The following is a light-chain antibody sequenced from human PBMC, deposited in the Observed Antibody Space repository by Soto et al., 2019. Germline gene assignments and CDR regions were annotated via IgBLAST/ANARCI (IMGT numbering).Light chain of an antibody. Sequence: EIVMTQSPATVSVSPGERATLSFSSSQSISRRLAWYQQKPGQAPRLLISDASNRATGIPVRFSGSGSGTDFTLTISSLKAEDSAVYYCQQRSNRRSITFGHGTRLEIK. J-gene: IGKJ5*01. CDR3: QQRSNRRSIT. V-gene: IGKV3-11*01. CDR2: DAS. CDR1: QSISRR.